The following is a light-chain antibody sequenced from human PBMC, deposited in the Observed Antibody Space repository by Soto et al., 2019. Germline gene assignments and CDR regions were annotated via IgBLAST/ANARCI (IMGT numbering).Light chain of an antibody. CDR2: DAS. J-gene: IGKJ4*01. V-gene: IGKV3-11*01. CDR3: QQRSNWPPLT. CDR1: QSVSSY. Sequence: EIMLTQSTATLSLSPGESATLSCRASQSVSSYLAWYQQKPVQAPRLLIYDASNRATGIPARFSGSWSETDFTLTISSLEPEDFAVYYCQQRSNWPPLTFGGGNKVEIK.